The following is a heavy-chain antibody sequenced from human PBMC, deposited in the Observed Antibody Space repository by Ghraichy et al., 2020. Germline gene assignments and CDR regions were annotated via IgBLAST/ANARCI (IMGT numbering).Heavy chain of an antibody. J-gene: IGHJ6*02. D-gene: IGHD3-16*01. Sequence: SETLSLTCSVSGGSISNYYWTWIRQPAGKGLEWIGRIYSSGSTNYNPSLKSRVTMSVEKSKNQFSLKLSFVTAADTAVYYCARGDGTTSGGDYYNGLDVLGQVTSVTVSS. CDR1: GGSISNYY. V-gene: IGHV4-4*07. CDR3: ARGDGTTSGGDYYNGLDV. CDR2: IYSSGST.